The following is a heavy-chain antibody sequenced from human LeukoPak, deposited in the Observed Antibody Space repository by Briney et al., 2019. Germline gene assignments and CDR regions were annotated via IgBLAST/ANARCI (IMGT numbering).Heavy chain of an antibody. D-gene: IGHD2-15*01. Sequence: GSLSLSCAASGFTFSTYSMNWVRQAPGKGLGWVSYIRGSSSAIYYADSVKGRFSISRDNANNLLYLQMSSLRDEDTAVYYCARTYCRGGNCYYDYWGQGTLVTVSS. CDR2: IRGSSSAI. CDR1: GFTFSTYS. V-gene: IGHV3-48*02. J-gene: IGHJ4*02. CDR3: ARTYCRGGNCYYDY.